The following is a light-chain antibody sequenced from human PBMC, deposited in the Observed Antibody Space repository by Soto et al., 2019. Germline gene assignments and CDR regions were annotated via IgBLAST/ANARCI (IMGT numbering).Light chain of an antibody. CDR1: SSNIGSSFD. CDR3: HSYDTILSGSV. CDR2: GNT. J-gene: IGLJ2*01. Sequence: QSVLTQPPSVSGAPGQRVTISCTGSSSNIGSSFDVHWYQHLPGTAPKLLIYGNTNRPSGVPDRFSGSKSGNSASLAITGPQAEDEADYYCHSYDTILSGSVFGGGTKVTVL. V-gene: IGLV1-40*01.